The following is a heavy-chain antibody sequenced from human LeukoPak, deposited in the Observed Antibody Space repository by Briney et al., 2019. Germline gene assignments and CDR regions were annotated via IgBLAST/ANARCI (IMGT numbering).Heavy chain of an antibody. J-gene: IGHJ4*02. V-gene: IGHV3-21*01. CDR3: SSGYDGDFDY. CDR1: GFTFSSHS. D-gene: IGHD5-12*01. Sequence: GGSLRLSSAASGFTFSSHSMNWVRQAPGKGLEWVSSISSSSSYIYYADSVKGRFTISRDNAKNSMYLQMNSLRAEDTAVYYCSSGYDGDFDYWGQGTLVTVSS. CDR2: ISSSSSYI.